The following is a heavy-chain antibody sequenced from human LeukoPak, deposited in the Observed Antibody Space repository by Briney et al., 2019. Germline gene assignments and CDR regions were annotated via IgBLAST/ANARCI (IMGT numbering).Heavy chain of an antibody. J-gene: IGHJ5*02. CDR3: ARGRYCSGGSCSNWFDP. D-gene: IGHD2-15*01. CDR1: GGTFSSYA. Sequence: ASVEVSCKASGGTFSSYAISWVRQATGQGLEWMGWMNPNSGNTGYAQRFQGRVTMTRNTSISTAYMELSSLRSEDTAVYYCARGRYCSGGSCSNWFDPWGQGTLVTVSS. V-gene: IGHV1-8*02. CDR2: MNPNSGNT.